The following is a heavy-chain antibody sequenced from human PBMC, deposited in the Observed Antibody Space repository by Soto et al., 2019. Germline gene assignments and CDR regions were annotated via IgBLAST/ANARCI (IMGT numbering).Heavy chain of an antibody. CDR2: ISGSGGGT. D-gene: IGHD6-19*01. Sequence: HPGGSLRLSCAASGFTFGNYAMTWVRQAPGKGLECVSRISGSGGGTYYADSVKGRFTISRDNSENTLYLHLNSLRVEDTAIYYCARAIAVGSTSLDYWGLGTRVTVSS. J-gene: IGHJ4*02. CDR3: ARAIAVGSTSLDY. V-gene: IGHV3-23*01. CDR1: GFTFGNYA.